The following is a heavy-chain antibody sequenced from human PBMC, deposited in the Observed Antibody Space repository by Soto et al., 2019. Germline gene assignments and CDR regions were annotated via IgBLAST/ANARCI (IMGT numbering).Heavy chain of an antibody. CDR2: SNPSGGST. CDR1: GYTFTSYY. V-gene: IGHV1-46*03. J-gene: IGHJ4*02. Sequence: QVQLVQSGAEVKKPGASVKVSCKASGYTFTSYYMHWVRQAPGQGLEWMGVSNPSGGSTSYAQKYQGRVTMNRDTATSTVYMELSSLRSEDTAVYYCARAPGSVDYWGQGTLVTVSS. D-gene: IGHD6-25*01. CDR3: ARAPGSVDY.